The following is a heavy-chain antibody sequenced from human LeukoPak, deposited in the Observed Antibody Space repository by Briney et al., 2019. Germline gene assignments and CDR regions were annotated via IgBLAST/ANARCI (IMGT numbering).Heavy chain of an antibody. CDR2: INHSGST. CDR3: ARVSAYFPSTQPPY. Sequence: PSETLSLTCAVYGGSFSGYYWSWIRQPPGKGLEWIGEINHSGSTNYNPSLKCRVTISVDTSKNQFSLKLSSVTAADTAVYYCARVSAYFPSTQPPYWGQGTLVTVSS. J-gene: IGHJ4*02. V-gene: IGHV4-34*01. CDR1: GGSFSGYY. D-gene: IGHD2/OR15-2a*01.